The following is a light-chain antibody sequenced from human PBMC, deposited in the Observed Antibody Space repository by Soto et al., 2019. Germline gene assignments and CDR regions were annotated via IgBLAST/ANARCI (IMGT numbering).Light chain of an antibody. Sequence: DIQMTQSPSSLSASVGDRVTITCRASQGISNFLAWYQQKPGKVPKLLISAASTLQSGVPSRFSGSGSGTDLTLTITSLQPEDGTTYYCQKYSSAITFGHRTRLEIK. CDR1: QGISNF. CDR2: AAS. J-gene: IGKJ5*01. V-gene: IGKV1-27*01. CDR3: QKYSSAIT.